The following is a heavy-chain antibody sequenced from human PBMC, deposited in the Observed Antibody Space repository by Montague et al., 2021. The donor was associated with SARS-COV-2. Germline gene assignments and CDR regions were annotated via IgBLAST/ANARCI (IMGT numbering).Heavy chain of an antibody. J-gene: IGHJ4*02. D-gene: IGHD4-17*01. CDR3: ASSYGFWYFAY. Sequence: SLRLSCAASGFTFTNFAMTWVRQAPGKGLEWVSSIDTSGGDTYYADPVKGRSTISRDNSRNTVYLQLNSLRAEDTALYYCASSYGFWYFAYWGQGTLVTVSS. V-gene: IGHV3-23*01. CDR1: GFTFTNFA. CDR2: IDTSGGDT.